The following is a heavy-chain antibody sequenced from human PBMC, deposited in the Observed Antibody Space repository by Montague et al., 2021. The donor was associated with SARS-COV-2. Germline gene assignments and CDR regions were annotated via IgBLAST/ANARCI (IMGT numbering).Heavy chain of an antibody. CDR3: ATSSAIVATIRGGGNYYYYYGMDV. Sequence: SVKVSCKVSGYTLTELSMHLLRQAPGKGLEWMGGFDPEDGETIYAQKFQGRVTMTEDTSTDTAYMELSSLRSEDTAVYYCATSSAIVATIRGGGNYYYYYGMDVWGQGTTVTVSS. V-gene: IGHV1-24*01. CDR1: GYTLTELS. CDR2: FDPEDGET. J-gene: IGHJ6*02. D-gene: IGHD5-12*01.